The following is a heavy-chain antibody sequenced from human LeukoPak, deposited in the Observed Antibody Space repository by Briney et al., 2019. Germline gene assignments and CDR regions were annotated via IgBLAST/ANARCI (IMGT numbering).Heavy chain of an antibody. CDR2: IYHSGST. V-gene: IGHV4-38-2*01. CDR1: GYSISSGYY. Sequence: SETLSLTCAVSGYSISSGYYWGWIRQPRGKGLEWIGSIYHSGSTYYNPSLKSRVTISVDTSKNQFSLKLSSVTAADTAVYYCARSLYCSGGSCYFDYWGQGTLVIVSS. J-gene: IGHJ4*02. D-gene: IGHD2-15*01. CDR3: ARSLYCSGGSCYFDY.